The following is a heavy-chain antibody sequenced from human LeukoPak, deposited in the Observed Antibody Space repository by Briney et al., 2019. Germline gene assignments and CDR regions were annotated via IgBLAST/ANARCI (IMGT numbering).Heavy chain of an antibody. J-gene: IGHJ4*02. CDR2: TSYDGSNK. Sequence: GGSLRLSCAASGFTFSSYGMHWVRQAPGKGLEWVAVTSYDGSNKYYADSVKGRFTISRDNSKNTLYLQMNSLRAEDTAVYYCAKGGYCSSTSCYTGAYFDYWGQGTLVTVSS. CDR1: GFTFSSYG. V-gene: IGHV3-30*18. D-gene: IGHD2-2*02. CDR3: AKGGYCSSTSCYTGAYFDY.